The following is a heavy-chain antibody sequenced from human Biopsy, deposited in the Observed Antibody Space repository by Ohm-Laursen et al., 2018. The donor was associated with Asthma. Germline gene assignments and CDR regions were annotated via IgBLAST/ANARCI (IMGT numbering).Heavy chain of an antibody. J-gene: IGHJ6*02. Sequence: SSVKVSCKASGDSFSNYAISWVRQAPGQGLEWMGGLIPVLAPPDHAQMFEGRVTITADESTSTAYMELSSLSSEDTAVYYCARGYSGSDRIEYYYSGLEVWGQGTTVTVSS. V-gene: IGHV1-69*01. CDR2: LIPVLAPP. CDR1: GDSFSNYA. D-gene: IGHD5-12*01. CDR3: ARGYSGSDRIEYYYSGLEV.